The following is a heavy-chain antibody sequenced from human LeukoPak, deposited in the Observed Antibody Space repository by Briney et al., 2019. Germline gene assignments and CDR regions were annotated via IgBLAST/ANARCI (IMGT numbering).Heavy chain of an antibody. CDR3: ARGGATIFGGLQFDP. CDR1: GGSFSGYY. D-gene: IGHD3-3*01. V-gene: IGHV4-59*01. J-gene: IGHJ5*02. CDR2: IYYSGST. Sequence: SETLSLTCAVYGGSFSGYYWSWIRQPPGKGLEWIGYIYYSGSTNYNPSLKSRVTISVDTSKNQFSLKLSSVTAADTAVYYCARGGATIFGGLQFDPWGQGTLVTVSS.